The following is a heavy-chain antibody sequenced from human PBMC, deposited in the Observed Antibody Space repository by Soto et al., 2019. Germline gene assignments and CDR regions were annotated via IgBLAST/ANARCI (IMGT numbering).Heavy chain of an antibody. CDR1: GGSISSYY. V-gene: IGHV4-59*08. Sequence: QVQLQESGPGLVKPSETLSLTCTVSGGSISSYYWSWIRQPPGKGLEWIGYIYYSGSTNYNPSLKSRVTISVDTSKNQFPLKLSSVTAADTAVYYCARLWGWSVAYWGKGTLVTVSS. CDR3: ARLWGWSVAY. D-gene: IGHD3-16*01. J-gene: IGHJ4*02. CDR2: IYYSGST.